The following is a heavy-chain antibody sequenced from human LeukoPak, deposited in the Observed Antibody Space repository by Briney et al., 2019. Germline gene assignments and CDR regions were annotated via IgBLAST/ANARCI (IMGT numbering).Heavy chain of an antibody. CDR3: ACGPAYYYDSIGSYDY. CDR1: GYTFTGYY. D-gene: IGHD3-22*01. J-gene: IGHJ4*02. V-gene: IGHV1-2*02. Sequence: ASVKVSCKASGYTFTGYYMHWVRQAPGQGLEWMGWINANSGGTKYAQRFQGRVTMTRDTSIDTAYMELSRLRSDDTAVYYCACGPAYYYDSIGSYDYWGQGTLVTVSS. CDR2: INANSGGT.